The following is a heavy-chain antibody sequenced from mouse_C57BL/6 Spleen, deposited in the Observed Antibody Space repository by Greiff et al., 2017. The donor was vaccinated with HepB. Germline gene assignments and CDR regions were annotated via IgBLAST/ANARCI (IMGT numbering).Heavy chain of an antibody. D-gene: IGHD2-1*01. V-gene: IGHV1-69*01. Sequence: QVQLQQSGAELVMPGASVKLSCKASGYTFTRYWMHWVNQRPGQGLEWIGEIDPSDSYTNYNQKFKGKSTLTVDKSSSTAYMQLSSLTSEDSAVYYCARRATMVTTIDYWGQGTSVTFSS. CDR1: GYTFTRYW. CDR3: ARRATMVTTIDY. CDR2: IDPSDSYT. J-gene: IGHJ4*01.